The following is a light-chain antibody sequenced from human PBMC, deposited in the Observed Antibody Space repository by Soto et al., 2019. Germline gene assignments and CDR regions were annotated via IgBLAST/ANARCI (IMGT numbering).Light chain of an antibody. V-gene: IGKV3-11*01. CDR1: QSVSSY. CDR3: QQRSNWPPRIT. CDR2: DAS. J-gene: IGKJ5*01. Sequence: EIVLTQSPAILSLSPGESSTLSCRASQSVSSYLAWYQHKPGQAPRLLIYDASNRATGSPARFSGSGSGTDFTLTISSLEHEDFAVYYCQQRSNWPPRITFGQGTRLEIK.